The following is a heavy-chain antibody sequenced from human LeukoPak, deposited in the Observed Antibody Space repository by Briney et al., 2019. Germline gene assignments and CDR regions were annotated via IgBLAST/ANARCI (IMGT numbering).Heavy chain of an antibody. CDR1: GFTFSSYA. CDR2: ISYDGSNK. J-gene: IGHJ4*02. CDR3: AREAVAGNFDY. D-gene: IGHD6-19*01. Sequence: GRFLRLSCAASGFTFSSYAMHWVRQAPGKGLEWVAVISYDGSNKYYADSVKGRFTISRDNSKNTLYLQMNSLRAEDTAVYYCAREAVAGNFDYWGQGTLVTVSS. V-gene: IGHV3-30*04.